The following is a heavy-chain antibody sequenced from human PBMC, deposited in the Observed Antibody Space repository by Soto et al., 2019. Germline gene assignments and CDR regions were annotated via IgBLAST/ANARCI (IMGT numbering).Heavy chain of an antibody. CDR2: TYYRSKRYN. CDR1: GDSVSSNNAA. D-gene: IGHD6-25*01. V-gene: IGHV6-1*01. CDR3: ASHKRGHWYFDL. J-gene: IGHJ2*01. Sequence: SQTLSLTCGISGDSVSSNNAAWNWIRQSPSRGLEWLGRTYYRSKRYNDYAVSVKSRITINPDTSKNQFSLQLNSVTPEDTAVYYCASHKRGHWYFDLWGRGTLVTVSS.